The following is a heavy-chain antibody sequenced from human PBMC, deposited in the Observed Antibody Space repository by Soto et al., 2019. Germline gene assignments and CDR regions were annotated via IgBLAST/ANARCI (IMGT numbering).Heavy chain of an antibody. D-gene: IGHD1-7*01. CDR1: GFTFSNYW. V-gene: IGHV3-74*01. CDR2: INSDGSST. J-gene: IGHJ4*02. CDR3: ARDTLELLYYFDY. Sequence: GGSLRLSCAASGFTFSNYWMHWVRQAPGKGLVWVSRINSDGSSTSYADSVKGRFTISRDNAKNTLYLQMNSLRAEDTAVYYCARDTLELLYYFDYWGQGTLVTVSS.